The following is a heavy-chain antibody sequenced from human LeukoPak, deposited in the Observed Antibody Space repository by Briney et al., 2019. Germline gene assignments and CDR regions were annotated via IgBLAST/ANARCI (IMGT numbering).Heavy chain of an antibody. CDR1: GGSISSYY. J-gene: IGHJ6*02. D-gene: IGHD6-19*01. CDR2: IYTSGST. CDR3: ARDSSGWLGGYYYYGMDV. V-gene: IGHV4-4*07. Sequence: SETLSLTCTVSGGSISSYYWSWIRQPAGKGLEWIGRIYTSGSTNYNPSLKSRVTMSVDTSKSQFSLKLSSVTAADTAVYYCARDSSGWLGGYYYYGMDVWGQGTTVTVSS.